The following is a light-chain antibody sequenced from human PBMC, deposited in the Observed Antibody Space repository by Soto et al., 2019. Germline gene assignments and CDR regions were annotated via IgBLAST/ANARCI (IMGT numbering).Light chain of an antibody. Sequence: VLTQSPATLSLSPGESATLSCRTSLSVRVYLDWYQQKPGQAPRLLISDASNRATGIPARLSGSGSGTDFTLTISRLEPEDFAVYYCQQYDTLPTFGQGTKVDIK. V-gene: IGKV3-11*01. CDR2: DAS. CDR3: QQYDTLPT. CDR1: LSVRVY. J-gene: IGKJ1*01.